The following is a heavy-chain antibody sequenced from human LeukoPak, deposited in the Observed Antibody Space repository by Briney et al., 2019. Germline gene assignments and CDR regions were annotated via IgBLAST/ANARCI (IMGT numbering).Heavy chain of an antibody. V-gene: IGHV3-23*01. CDR3: AKDGFSYGSGIENWFDP. J-gene: IGHJ5*02. D-gene: IGHD3-10*01. CDR1: GFTFSSYA. Sequence: GGSLRLSCAASGFTFSSYAMSWVRQAPGKGLEWVSTISGSGSNTYYADSVKGRFTVSRDNSKNTLYLQVDSLRAEDTAVYYCAKDGFSYGSGIENWFDPWGQGTLVTVSS. CDR2: ISGSGSNT.